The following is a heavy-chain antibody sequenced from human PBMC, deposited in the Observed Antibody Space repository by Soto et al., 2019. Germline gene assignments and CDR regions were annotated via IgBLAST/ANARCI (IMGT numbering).Heavy chain of an antibody. Sequence: GGSLRLSCAASGFAFSTYAMTWVRQAPGKGLEWVSVISGSGGSSYYAASVKGRFTISRDNSKNTLYLQMNSLIADDTAVYFCAKEDGYCSSSSCPFGLDVWGQGTTVTVSS. J-gene: IGHJ6*02. D-gene: IGHD2-2*03. CDR3: AKEDGYCSSSSCPFGLDV. CDR1: GFAFSTYA. CDR2: ISGSGGSS. V-gene: IGHV3-23*01.